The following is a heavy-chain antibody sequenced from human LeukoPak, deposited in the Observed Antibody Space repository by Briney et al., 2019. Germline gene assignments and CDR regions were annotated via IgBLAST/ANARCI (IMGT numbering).Heavy chain of an antibody. J-gene: IGHJ5*02. D-gene: IGHD6-13*01. CDR3: ARGDKQLVFNRNKGGFDP. V-gene: IGHV3-23*01. CDR1: GFTFSSYA. CDR2: ISGGGGTP. Sequence: GGSLRLSCAASGFTFSSYAMSWVRQAPGKGLEWVSTISGGGGTPYYADSVKGRFTISRDNSKNTLYLQMNSLRTEDTAVYYCARGDKQLVFNRNKGGFDPWGQGTLVTVSS.